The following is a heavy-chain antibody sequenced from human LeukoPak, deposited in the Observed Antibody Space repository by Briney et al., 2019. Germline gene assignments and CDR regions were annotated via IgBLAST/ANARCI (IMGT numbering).Heavy chain of an antibody. J-gene: IGHJ5*02. D-gene: IGHD3-9*01. CDR2: IKPNSGGT. V-gene: IGHV1-2*02. CDR1: GYTLTGYY. Sequence: ASVKVSCKASGYTLTGYYMHWGRQAPGQGLEGMGWIKPNSGGTNYAQKFQGRVTMTRDTSISTAYMALSRLRSDDTAVYYCARMYYDILTGHGNNLFDPWGQGTLVTVSS. CDR3: ARMYYDILTGHGNNLFDP.